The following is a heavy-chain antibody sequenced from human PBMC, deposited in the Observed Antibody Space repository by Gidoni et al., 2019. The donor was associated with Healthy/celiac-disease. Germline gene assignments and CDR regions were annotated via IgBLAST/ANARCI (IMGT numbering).Heavy chain of an antibody. CDR3: ARSLPTGTMIVVVKPPDY. J-gene: IGHJ4*02. D-gene: IGHD3-22*01. V-gene: IGHV1-18*04. CDR1: GYTCTSYG. Sequence: QVQLVQSGAEVKKPGASAKVSCKASGYTCTSYGISGVRQAPGQGLEWMVGISACNGNTNYAQELQGRVTMTTDTSTSTAYMELRSLRSDDAAVYYCARSLPTGTMIVVVKPPDYWGQGTLVTVSS. CDR2: ISACNGNT.